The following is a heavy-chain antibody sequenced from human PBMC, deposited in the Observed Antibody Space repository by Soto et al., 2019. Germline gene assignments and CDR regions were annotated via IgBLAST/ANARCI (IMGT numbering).Heavy chain of an antibody. CDR3: TTDPRD. V-gene: IGHV3-15*01. CDR1: GFTFKDAW. J-gene: IGHJ4*02. Sequence: EVQLVESGGGLVKPGGSLRLSCAASGFTFKDAWMSWVRQAPGKGLEWVGRTFSKSDGGTTDYIAPVKGRFTISRDDTKATLYLQMNDLKTEDTGVYYCTTDPRDWGQGTLVIVSS. CDR2: TFSKSDGGTT.